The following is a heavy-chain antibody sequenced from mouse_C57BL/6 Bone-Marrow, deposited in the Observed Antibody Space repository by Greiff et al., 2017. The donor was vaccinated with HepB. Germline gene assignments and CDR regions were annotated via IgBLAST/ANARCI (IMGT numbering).Heavy chain of an antibody. CDR3: AISVSIYYYGSSYRFYAMDY. CDR2: IHPSDSDT. J-gene: IGHJ4*01. V-gene: IGHV1-74*01. D-gene: IGHD1-1*01. CDR1: GYTFTSYW. Sequence: VQLQQPGAELVKPGASVKVSCKASGYTFTSYWMHWVKQRPGQGLEWIGRIHPSDSDTNYNQKFKGKATLTVDKSSSTAYMQLSSLTSEDSAVYYCAISVSIYYYGSSYRFYAMDYWGQGTSVTVSS.